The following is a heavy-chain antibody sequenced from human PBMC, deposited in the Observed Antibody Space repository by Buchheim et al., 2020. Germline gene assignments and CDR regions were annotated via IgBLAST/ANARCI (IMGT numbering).Heavy chain of an antibody. CDR2: ISSSGSTK. V-gene: IGHV3-48*03. J-gene: IGHJ6*02. CDR3: ASLKGRTGTGYGMDV. D-gene: IGHD1-1*01. Sequence: EVQSVESGGGLVLPGGSLRLSCAVAGFTFSSFEMNWVRQAPGKGLEWVSYISSSGSTKYYADSVKGRFTISRDKAENSMYLQMNSLRVEDTAAYYCASLKGRTGTGYGMDVWGQGTT. CDR1: GFTFSSFE.